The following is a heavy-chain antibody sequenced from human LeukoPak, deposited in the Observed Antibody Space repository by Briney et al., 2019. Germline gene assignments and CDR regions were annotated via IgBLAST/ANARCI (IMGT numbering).Heavy chain of an antibody. J-gene: IGHJ4*02. Sequence: GASVKVSCKASGYSFTGYYIHWVRQAPGQGLEWMGWINPNSGGTNYAQKFQGRVTMTRDTSISTAYMELSRLRSDDTAVYYCARESRAPGIAVAGNDYWGQGTLVTVSS. V-gene: IGHV1-2*02. D-gene: IGHD6-19*01. CDR2: INPNSGGT. CDR3: ARESRAPGIAVAGNDY. CDR1: GYSFTGYY.